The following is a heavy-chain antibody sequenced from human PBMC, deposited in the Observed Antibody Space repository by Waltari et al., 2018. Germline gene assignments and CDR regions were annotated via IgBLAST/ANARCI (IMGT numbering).Heavy chain of an antibody. CDR1: GYTFTGYY. J-gene: IGHJ6*02. Sequence: QVQLVQSGAEVKKPGASVKVSCKASGYTFTGYYMHWVRQAPGQGLEWMGWINPNSGGTNYAQKYQGWVTMTRDTSISTAYMELSRLRSDDTAVYYCARDLPVKLEHYYYYGMDVWGQGTTVTVSS. V-gene: IGHV1-2*04. D-gene: IGHD1-1*01. CDR2: INPNSGGT. CDR3: ARDLPVKLEHYYYYGMDV.